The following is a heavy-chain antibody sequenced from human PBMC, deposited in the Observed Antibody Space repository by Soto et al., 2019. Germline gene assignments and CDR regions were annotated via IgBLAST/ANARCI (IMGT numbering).Heavy chain of an antibody. CDR2: IWYDGSNK. CDR1: GFTFSSYG. CDR3: ARGALGYCSGGSCYFDY. Sequence: QVQLVESGGGVVQPGRSLRLSCAASGFTFSSYGMHWVRQAPGKGLEWVAVIWYDGSNKYYADSVKGRFTISRDNSKHTLYLQMNSLRAEDTAVYYCARGALGYCSGGSCYFDYWGQGTLVTVSS. D-gene: IGHD2-15*01. J-gene: IGHJ4*02. V-gene: IGHV3-33*01.